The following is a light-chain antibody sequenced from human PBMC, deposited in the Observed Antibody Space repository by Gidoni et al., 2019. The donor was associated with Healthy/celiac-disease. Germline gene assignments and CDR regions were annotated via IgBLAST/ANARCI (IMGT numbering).Light chain of an antibody. V-gene: IGKV3-20*01. CDR3: QQYGSSPQT. Sequence: VLTQSPVTLFLSPEERATLSCSAIQSVSTSSSSMVHPDRFSGSGSGTDFTLTISRLEPEDFAVYYCQQYGSSPQTFGQGTKLEIK. CDR2: VHP. J-gene: IGKJ2*01. CDR1: QSVSTSS.